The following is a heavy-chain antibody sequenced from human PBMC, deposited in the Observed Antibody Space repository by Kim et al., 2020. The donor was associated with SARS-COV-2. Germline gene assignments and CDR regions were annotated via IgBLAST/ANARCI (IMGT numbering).Heavy chain of an antibody. Sequence: SLKSRVTISVDTSKNQFSLKLSSVTAADTAVYYCARDGAGSSGYSGYFDLWGRGTLVTVSP. D-gene: IGHD3-22*01. CDR3: ARDGAGSSGYSGYFDL. J-gene: IGHJ2*01. V-gene: IGHV4-39*07.